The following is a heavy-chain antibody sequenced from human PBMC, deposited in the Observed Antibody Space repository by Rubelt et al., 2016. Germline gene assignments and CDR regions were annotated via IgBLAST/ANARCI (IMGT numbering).Heavy chain of an antibody. CDR2: INHRGST. CDR3: ASGSSEWLMDAFDI. V-gene: IGHV4-34*01. CDR1: GGSFSGYY. Sequence: QVQLQQWGAGLLKPSETLSLTCAVYGGSFSGYYWSWIRQPPGKGLEWIGEINHRGSTTYNPSLKSRVTISVDTSTNQFSRKLSSVTAADTAVYYCASGSSEWLMDAFDIWGQGTMVTVSS. D-gene: IGHD6-19*01. J-gene: IGHJ3*02.